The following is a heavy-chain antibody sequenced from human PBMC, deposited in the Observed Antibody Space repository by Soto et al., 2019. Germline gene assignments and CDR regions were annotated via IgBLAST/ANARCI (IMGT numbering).Heavy chain of an antibody. CDR2: MSPKTANT. J-gene: IGHJ4*02. CDR3: ATYGKVGATSIDY. Sequence: ASVKVSCKASGYTFTSYDINWVRQTAGQGLEWMGWMSPKTANTGYAQKFQGRVTMTEDTSTDTAYMELSSLRSEDTAVYYCATYGKVGATSIDYWGQGTLVTVSS. CDR1: GYTFTSYD. V-gene: IGHV1-8*01. D-gene: IGHD1-26*01.